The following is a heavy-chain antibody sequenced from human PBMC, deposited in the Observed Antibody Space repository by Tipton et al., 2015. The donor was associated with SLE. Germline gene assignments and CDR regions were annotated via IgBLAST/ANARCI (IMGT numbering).Heavy chain of an antibody. CDR3: ARDSYNWNDFDS. D-gene: IGHD1-20*01. J-gene: IGHJ4*02. V-gene: IGHV3-21*06. CDR1: GFTFSTSN. Sequence: SLRLSCATSGFTFSTSNMNWVRQAPGKGLEWVSSIVSSSDHTYYADSVKGRFTIARDSAQNSVFLQMNSPRDEDTAVYYCARDSYNWNDFDSWGQGTLVTVSS. CDR2: IVSSSDHT.